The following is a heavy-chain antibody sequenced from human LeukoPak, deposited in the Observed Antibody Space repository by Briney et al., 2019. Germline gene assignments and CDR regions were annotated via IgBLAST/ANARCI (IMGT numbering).Heavy chain of an antibody. J-gene: IGHJ4*02. V-gene: IGHV4-31*03. D-gene: IGHD3-10*01. CDR2: TYYSGST. Sequence: SETLSLTCTVSGGSISSGGYYWSWIRQHPGKGLEWIGYTYYSGSTYYNPSLKSRVTISVDTSKNQFSLKVSSVTAADTAVYYCARGRPYYYGSGSTDYWGQGTLVTVSS. CDR1: GGSISSGGYY. CDR3: ARGRPYYYGSGSTDY.